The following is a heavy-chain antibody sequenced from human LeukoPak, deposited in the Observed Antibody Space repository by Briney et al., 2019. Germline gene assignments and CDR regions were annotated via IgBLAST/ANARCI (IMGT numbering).Heavy chain of an antibody. V-gene: IGHV3-21*01. J-gene: IGHJ5*02. D-gene: IGHD3-10*01. Sequence: GASLRLSRAASGFTFSSYSMNWVRQAPGKGLEWVSSISSSSSYIYYADSVKGRFTISRDNAKNSLYLQMNSLRAEDTAVYYCARDSGFDYYGSGSYYIFDPWGQGTLVTVSS. CDR2: ISSSSSYI. CDR3: ARDSGFDYYGSGSYYIFDP. CDR1: GFTFSSYS.